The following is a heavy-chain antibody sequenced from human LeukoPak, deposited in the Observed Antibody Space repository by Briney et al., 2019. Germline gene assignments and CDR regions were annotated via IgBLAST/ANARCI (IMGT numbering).Heavy chain of an antibody. CDR3: AKVTMVRGVTQSGDY. J-gene: IGHJ4*02. D-gene: IGHD3-10*01. CDR2: ISYDGSNK. V-gene: IGHV3-30*18. CDR1: GFTFSSYG. Sequence: PGRSLRLSCAASGFTFSSYGMHWVRQAPGKGLEWVAVISYDGSNKYCADSVKGRFTISRDNSKNTLYLQMNSLRAEDTAVHYCAKVTMVRGVTQSGDYWGQGTLVTVSS.